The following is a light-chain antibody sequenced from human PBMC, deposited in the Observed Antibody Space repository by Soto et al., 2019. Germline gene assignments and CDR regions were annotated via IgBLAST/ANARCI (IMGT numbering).Light chain of an antibody. Sequence: DIQMTQSPSTLPASVGDRVTITCRASQSISSWLAWYQQKPGKAPKLRRYAASTFVGGVPSMFSGSGYGPEFTLTISSLQPDDLATYYCQQYNSYPLTFGGGTKVEIK. CDR3: QQYNSYPLT. CDR1: QSISSW. V-gene: IGKV1-5*03. CDR2: AAS. J-gene: IGKJ4*01.